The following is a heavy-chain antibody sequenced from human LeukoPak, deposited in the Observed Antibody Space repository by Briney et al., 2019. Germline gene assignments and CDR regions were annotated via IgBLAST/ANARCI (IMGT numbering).Heavy chain of an antibody. V-gene: IGHV4-59*01. Sequence: PSETLSLTCTVSGGSISSYYWSWIPQPPGKGLEWIGYIYYSGSTNYNPSLKSRVTISVDTSKNQFSLKLSSVTAADTGVYFCARMGYSSGWYVNYWGQGTLVTVSS. CDR1: GGSISSYY. CDR2: IYYSGST. CDR3: ARMGYSSGWYVNY. J-gene: IGHJ4*02. D-gene: IGHD6-19*01.